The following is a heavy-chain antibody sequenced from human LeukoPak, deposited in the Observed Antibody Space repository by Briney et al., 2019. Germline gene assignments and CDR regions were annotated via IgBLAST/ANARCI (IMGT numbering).Heavy chain of an antibody. CDR2: IYYSGST. Sequence: SETLSLTCTVSGGSISSGVYYWSWIRQHPGKGLEWIGYIYYSGSTYYNPSLNSRVTISVDTSKNQFSLKLSSVTAADTAVYYCARGLQRYYGSGSYYDWGQGTLVTVSS. CDR1: GGSISSGVYY. V-gene: IGHV4-31*03. CDR3: ARGLQRYYGSGSYYD. J-gene: IGHJ1*01. D-gene: IGHD3-10*01.